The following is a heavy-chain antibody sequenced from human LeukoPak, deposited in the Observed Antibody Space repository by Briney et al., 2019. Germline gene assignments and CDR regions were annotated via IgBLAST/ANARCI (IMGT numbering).Heavy chain of an antibody. CDR3: AKDIQTYYYDSSGYFGAFDI. CDR1: GFTFDDYA. V-gene: IGHV3-9*01. D-gene: IGHD3-22*01. CDR2: ISWNSGSI. Sequence: PGGSLRPSCAASGFTFDDYAMHWVRQAPGKGLEWVSGISWNSGSIGYADSVKGRFTISRDNAKNSLYLQMNSLRAEDTALYYCAKDIQTYYYDSSGYFGAFDIWGQGTMVTVSS. J-gene: IGHJ3*02.